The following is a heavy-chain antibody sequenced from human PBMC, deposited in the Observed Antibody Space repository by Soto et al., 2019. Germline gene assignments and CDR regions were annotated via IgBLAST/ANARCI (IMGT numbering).Heavy chain of an antibody. CDR2: IYQGGTT. CDR1: GDSFRNNDW. D-gene: IGHD2-15*01. V-gene: IGHV4-4*02. CDR3: ARGSGWRVDP. J-gene: IGHJ5*02. Sequence: QVQLQESGPGLVKPSGTLSLTCAVSGDSFRNNDWWSWVRQPPGKGLEWIGEIYQGGTTNYNPSLKSRVTISVDTSKSQFSLNLSSVTAADTAVYYCARGSGWRVDPWGQGILVTVSS.